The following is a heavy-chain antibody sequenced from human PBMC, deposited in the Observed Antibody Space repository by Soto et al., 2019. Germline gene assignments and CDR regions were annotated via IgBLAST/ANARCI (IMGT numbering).Heavy chain of an antibody. J-gene: IGHJ4*02. CDR3: ARDLSLGFGEFPGFHY. V-gene: IGHV3-30-3*01. CDR1: GFTFSSYA. Sequence: QVQLVESGGGVVQPGRSLRLSCAASGFTFSSYAMHWVRQAPGKGLEWVAVISYDGSNKYYADSVKGRFTISRDNSKNTLYLQMNSLRAEDTAVYYRARDLSLGFGEFPGFHYWGQGTLVTVSS. CDR2: ISYDGSNK. D-gene: IGHD3-10*01.